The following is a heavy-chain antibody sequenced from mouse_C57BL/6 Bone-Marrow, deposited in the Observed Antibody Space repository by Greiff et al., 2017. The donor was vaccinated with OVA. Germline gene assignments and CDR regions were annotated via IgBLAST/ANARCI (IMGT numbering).Heavy chain of an antibody. J-gene: IGHJ3*01. CDR3: ARGGLFITTVGGFAY. CDR2: IYPRSGNT. Sequence: VQLQQSGAELARPGASVKLSCKASGYTFTSYGISWVKQRTGQGLEWIGEIYPRSGNTYYNEKFKGKATLTADKSSSTAYMELRSLTSEDSAVYFCARGGLFITTVGGFAYWGQGTLVTVSA. V-gene: IGHV1-81*01. D-gene: IGHD1-1*01. CDR1: GYTFTSYG.